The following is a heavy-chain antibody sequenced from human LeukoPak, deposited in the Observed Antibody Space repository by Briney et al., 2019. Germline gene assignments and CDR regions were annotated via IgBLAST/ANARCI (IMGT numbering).Heavy chain of an antibody. D-gene: IGHD2-2*01. V-gene: IGHV4-61*01. CDR2: IYFGGST. CDR1: GGSVSSINYY. J-gene: IGHJ5*02. Sequence: SETLSLTCTVSGGSVSSINYYWGWIRQPPGKGLEWIGYIYFGGSTNYNPSLQSRVTISVDTSRNQFSLNLISVTAADTAVYYCARQYQLLHWFDPWGQGTLVTVSS. CDR3: ARQYQLLHWFDP.